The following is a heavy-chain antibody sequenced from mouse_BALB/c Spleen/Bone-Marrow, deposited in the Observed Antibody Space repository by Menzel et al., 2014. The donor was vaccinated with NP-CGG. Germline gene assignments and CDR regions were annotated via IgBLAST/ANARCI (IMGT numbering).Heavy chain of an antibody. CDR3: TRNDNYDYFDY. D-gene: IGHD2-12*01. CDR2: IYYSGST. J-gene: IGHJ2*01. V-gene: IGHV3-1*02. Sequence: EVQLQQSGPDLVKPSQSLPLTCTVTGYSITSGYSWHWIRQFPGNQLEWMGYIYYSGSTNYNQSLKSRISITLDTSKNQYILQLNSVSTEDTATYYSTRNDNYDYFDYWGQGTTLTVSS. CDR1: GYSITSGYS.